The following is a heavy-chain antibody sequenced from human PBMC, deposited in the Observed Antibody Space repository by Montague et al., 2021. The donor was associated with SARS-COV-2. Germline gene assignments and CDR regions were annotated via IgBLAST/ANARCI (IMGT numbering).Heavy chain of an antibody. J-gene: IGHJ4*02. CDR2: VSSIGGST. CDR3: AKDLEQWLVGRDYFDY. Sequence: SLRLSCAASGFTFSTYAMSWVRQAPGKGLEWVSTVSSIGGSTFYADSVKGRFTVSRDNSKNTLYLQMNSLRAEDTAVYYCAKDLEQWLVGRDYFDYWGQGILVTVSS. CDR1: GFTFSTYA. D-gene: IGHD6-19*01. V-gene: IGHV3-23*01.